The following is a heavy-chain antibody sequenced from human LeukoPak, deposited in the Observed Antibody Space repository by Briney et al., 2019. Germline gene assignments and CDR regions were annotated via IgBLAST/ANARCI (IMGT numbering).Heavy chain of an antibody. D-gene: IGHD2-15*01. CDR2: IIPIFGTA. Sequence: SVKVSCKASGYTFTSYAMNWVRQAPGQGLEWMGGIIPIFGTANYAQKFQGRVTITADESTSTAYMELSSLRSEDTAVYYCARGADERWASDCSGGSCYPPFDYWGQGTLVTVSS. CDR1: GYTFTSYA. V-gene: IGHV1-69*13. J-gene: IGHJ4*02. CDR3: ARGADERWASDCSGGSCYPPFDY.